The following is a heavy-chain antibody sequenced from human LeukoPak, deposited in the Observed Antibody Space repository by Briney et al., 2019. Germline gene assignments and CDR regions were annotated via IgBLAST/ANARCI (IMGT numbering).Heavy chain of an antibody. CDR1: GFTFSSYA. CDR2: ISYDGSNK. CDR3: ARGSTGRGPSVLRFLERRKYYFDY. J-gene: IGHJ4*02. V-gene: IGHV3-30-3*01. D-gene: IGHD3-3*01. Sequence: PGRSLRLSCAASGFTFSSYAMHWVRQAPGKGLEWVAVISYDGSNKYYADSVKGRFTISRDNSKNTLYLQMNSLRAEDTAVYYCARGSTGRGPSVLRFLERRKYYFDYWGQGTLVTVSS.